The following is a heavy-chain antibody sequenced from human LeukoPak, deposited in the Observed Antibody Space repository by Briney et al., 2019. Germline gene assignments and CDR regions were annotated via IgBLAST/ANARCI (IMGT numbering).Heavy chain of an antibody. CDR1: GFTFSSYA. Sequence: GGSLRLSCAVSGFTFSSYAISWVRQAPGKGLEWVSGISGSGGYTYFADSVKGRSTISRDNSKNTLYLQMNSLRAEDTAVYYCAKDGAVVAAAFFDYWGQGTLVTVSS. CDR3: AKDGAVVAAAFFDY. V-gene: IGHV3-23*01. D-gene: IGHD2-15*01. J-gene: IGHJ4*02. CDR2: ISGSGGYT.